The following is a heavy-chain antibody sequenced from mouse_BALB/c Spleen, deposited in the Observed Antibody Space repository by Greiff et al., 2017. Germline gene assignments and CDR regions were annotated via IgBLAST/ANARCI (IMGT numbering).Heavy chain of an antibody. D-gene: IGHD2-1*01. CDR3: ARGSFYGNYPYYAMDY. J-gene: IGHJ4*01. V-gene: IGHV2-6-7*01. Sequence: QVQLKESGPGLVAPSQSLSITCTVSGFSLTGYGVNWVRQPPGKGLEWLGMIWGDGSTDYNSALKSRLSISKDNSKSQVFLKMNSLQTDDTARYYCARGSFYGNYPYYAMDYWGQGTSVTVSS. CDR2: IWGDGST. CDR1: GFSLTGYG.